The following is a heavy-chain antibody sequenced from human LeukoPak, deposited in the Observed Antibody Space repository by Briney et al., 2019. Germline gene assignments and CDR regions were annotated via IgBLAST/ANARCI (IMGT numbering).Heavy chain of an antibody. D-gene: IGHD3-9*01. V-gene: IGHV3-23*01. CDR3: AKWGDYEGLTGYSDC. CDR2: ITGSGGTS. Sequence: PGASLRLSCAASGFIFRNYAMSWVRQAPGKGLVWVSAITGSGGTSWYADSVKGHFTISRDNSKNTLYLQMNSLGADDTAVYYCAKWGDYEGLTGYSDCWGQGTLVTVSS. J-gene: IGHJ4*02. CDR1: GFIFRNYA.